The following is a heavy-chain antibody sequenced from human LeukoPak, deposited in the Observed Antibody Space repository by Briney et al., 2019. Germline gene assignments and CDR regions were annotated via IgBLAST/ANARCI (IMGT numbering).Heavy chain of an antibody. CDR3: AGSSGYPYFDY. CDR1: GFTFSSYS. J-gene: IGHJ4*02. CDR2: IGGSSSPM. D-gene: IGHD3-22*01. Sequence: GGSLRLSCAASGFTFSSYSVSWVRQAPGKGLEWLSYIGGSSSPMYYADSVKGRFTISRDNAKNSLYLQMNSLRVEDTAVYYCAGSSGYPYFDYWGQGTLVTVSS. V-gene: IGHV3-48*01.